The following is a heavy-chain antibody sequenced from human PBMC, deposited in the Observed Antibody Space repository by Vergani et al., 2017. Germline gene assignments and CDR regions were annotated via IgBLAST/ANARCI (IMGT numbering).Heavy chain of an antibody. CDR2: IYYSGST. Sequence: QLQLQESGPGLVKPSETLSLTCTVSGGSISRSSYYWGWIRQPPGKGLEWIGSIYYSGSTYYNPSLKSRVTISVDTSKNQFSLKLSSVTAADTAVYYCARVGWGTVTTFVHYGMDVWGQGTTVTGSS. D-gene: IGHD4-17*01. CDR3: ARVGWGTVTTFVHYGMDV. CDR1: GGSISRSSYY. J-gene: IGHJ6*02. V-gene: IGHV4-39*01.